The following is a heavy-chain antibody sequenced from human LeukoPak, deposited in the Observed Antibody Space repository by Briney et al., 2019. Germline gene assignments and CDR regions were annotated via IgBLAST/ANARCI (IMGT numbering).Heavy chain of an antibody. V-gene: IGHV4-34*01. J-gene: IGHJ5*02. CDR1: GGSFSGYY. Sequence: SETLSLTCAVYGGSFSGYYWSWIRQPPGKGLEWIGEINHSGSTNYNPSLKSRVTISVDTSKTQFSLKLSSVTAADTAVYYCARDDIVVVPAALYNWFDPWGQGTLVTVSS. D-gene: IGHD2-2*01. CDR2: INHSGST. CDR3: ARDDIVVVPAALYNWFDP.